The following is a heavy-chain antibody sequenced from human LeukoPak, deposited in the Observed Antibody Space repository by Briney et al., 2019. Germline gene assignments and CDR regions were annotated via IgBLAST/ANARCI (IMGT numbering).Heavy chain of an antibody. CDR3: ASYYYESSGYTYFDY. J-gene: IGHJ4*02. Sequence: SETLSLTCAVYGGSFSGYYWSWIRQPPGKGLEWIGEINHSGSTNYNPSLKSRVTISVDTSKNQFSLKLSSVTAADTAVYYCASYYYESSGYTYFDYWGQGTLVTVSS. V-gene: IGHV4-34*01. CDR2: INHSGST. D-gene: IGHD3-22*01. CDR1: GGSFSGYY.